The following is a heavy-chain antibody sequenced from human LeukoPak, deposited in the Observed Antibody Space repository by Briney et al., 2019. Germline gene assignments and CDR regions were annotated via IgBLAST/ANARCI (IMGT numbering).Heavy chain of an antibody. CDR3: ASSRSSYDFWSGPRADAFDI. CDR1: GFTFTIFG. V-gene: IGHV3-48*01. Sequence: GGSLRLSCAASGFTFTIFGLNWVRQAPGKVPEWVSYIDARSGITYYADSVQGRFTISRDNAQESVFLQMNSLRADDTAVYYCASSRSSYDFWSGPRADAFDIWGQGTMVTVSS. J-gene: IGHJ3*02. CDR2: IDARSGIT. D-gene: IGHD3-3*01.